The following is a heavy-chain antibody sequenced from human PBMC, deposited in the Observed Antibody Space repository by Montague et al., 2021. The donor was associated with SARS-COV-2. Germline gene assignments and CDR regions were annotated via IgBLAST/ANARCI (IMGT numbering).Heavy chain of an antibody. CDR3: AKGSA. V-gene: IGHV3-7*01. Sequence: SLRLSCAASGFTFSSNGMSWVRQAPGKGLEWVANIKPDGSAGYYVDSVKGRFTISRDNAKNSLYLQMNSLRAEDTAVYYCAKGSAWGQGTTVTVSS. CDR1: GFTFSSNG. CDR2: IKPDGSAG. J-gene: IGHJ6*02.